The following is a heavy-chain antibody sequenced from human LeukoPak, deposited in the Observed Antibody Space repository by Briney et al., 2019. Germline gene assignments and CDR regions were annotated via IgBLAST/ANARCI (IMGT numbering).Heavy chain of an antibody. CDR1: GFTVSSNY. CDR3: ARDRVAVADHGGYYYYYMDV. V-gene: IGHV3-53*01. D-gene: IGHD6-19*01. J-gene: IGHJ6*03. Sequence: GGSLRLSCAASGFTVSSNYMSWVRQAPGKGLEWVSVIYSGGSTYYADSVKGRFTISRDNSKNTLYLQMNSLRAEDTAVYYCARDRVAVADHGGYYYYYMDVWGKGTTVTISS. CDR2: IYSGGST.